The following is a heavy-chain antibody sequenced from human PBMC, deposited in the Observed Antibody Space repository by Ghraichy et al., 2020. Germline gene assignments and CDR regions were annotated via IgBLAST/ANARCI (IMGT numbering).Heavy chain of an antibody. CDR1: GFTFSSYA. CDR2: ISGSGGST. D-gene: IGHD3-10*01. J-gene: IGHJ3*02. Sequence: GGSLRLSCAASGFTFSSYAMSWVRQAPGKGLEWVSGISGSGGSTNSADSVKGRFTISRDNSKNTLYMQMNSLRAEDTAVYYCAKDLSELLWFGELSFLAFDIWGQGTMVTVS. CDR3: AKDLSELLWFGELSFLAFDI. V-gene: IGHV3-23*01.